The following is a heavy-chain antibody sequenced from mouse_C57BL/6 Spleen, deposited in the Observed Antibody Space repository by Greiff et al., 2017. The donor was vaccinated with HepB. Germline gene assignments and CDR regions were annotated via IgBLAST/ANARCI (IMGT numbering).Heavy chain of an antibody. CDR3: ARSGDGYSWYFDV. V-gene: IGHV1-52*01. CDR1: GYTFTSYW. J-gene: IGHJ1*03. CDR2: IDPSDSET. Sequence: QVQLQQPGAELVRPGSSVKLSCKASGYTFTSYWMHWVKQRPIQGLEWIGNIDPSDSETHYNQKFKDKATLTVDKSSSTAYMQLSSLTSEDSAVYYGARSGDGYSWYFDVWGTGTTVTVSS. D-gene: IGHD2-3*01.